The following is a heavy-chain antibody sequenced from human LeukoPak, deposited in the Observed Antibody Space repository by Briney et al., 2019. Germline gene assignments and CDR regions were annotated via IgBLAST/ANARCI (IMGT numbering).Heavy chain of an antibody. CDR1: GYSISSGYY. Sequence: SETLSLTCTVSGYSISSGYYWGWIRQPPGKGLEWIGSIYHSGSTYYNPSLKSRVTISVDTSKNQFSLKLSSVTAADTAVYYCARVAENWFDPWGQGTLVTVSS. CDR3: ARVAENWFDP. D-gene: IGHD6-13*01. CDR2: IYHSGST. J-gene: IGHJ5*02. V-gene: IGHV4-38-2*02.